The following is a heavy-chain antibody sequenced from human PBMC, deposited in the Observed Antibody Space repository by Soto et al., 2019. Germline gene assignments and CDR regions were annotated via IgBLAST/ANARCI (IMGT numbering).Heavy chain of an antibody. J-gene: IGHJ4*02. Sequence: EVQLLESGGGLVQPGGSLRLSCAASGFTFSSYAMSWVRQAPGKGLEWVSAISGSGGSTYYADSVKGRFTISRDNSKNTLYLQMNSLRAEDTAVYYCAKDPHDYGDYPLYFDYWGQGTLVTVSS. CDR2: ISGSGGST. CDR3: AKDPHDYGDYPLYFDY. D-gene: IGHD4-17*01. CDR1: GFTFSSYA. V-gene: IGHV3-23*01.